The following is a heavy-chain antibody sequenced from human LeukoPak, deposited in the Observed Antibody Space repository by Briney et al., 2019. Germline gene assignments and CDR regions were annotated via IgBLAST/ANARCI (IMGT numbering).Heavy chain of an antibody. V-gene: IGHV3-30-3*01. D-gene: IGHD1-26*01. CDR1: GFTFSSYA. Sequence: GGSLRLSCAASGFTFSSYAMHWVRQAPGKGLEWVAVISYDGSNKYYADSVKGRFTISRDNSKNTLYLQMNSLRAKDTAVYYCARDGGSYDYWGQGTLVTVSS. CDR2: ISYDGSNK. J-gene: IGHJ4*02. CDR3: ARDGGSYDY.